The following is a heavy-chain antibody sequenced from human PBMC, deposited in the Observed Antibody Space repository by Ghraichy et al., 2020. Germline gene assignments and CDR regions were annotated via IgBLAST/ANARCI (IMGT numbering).Heavy chain of an antibody. J-gene: IGHJ4*02. CDR1: GFTFSSFS. D-gene: IGHD1-26*01. CDR3: AGDSVASIDYFDY. CDR2: ISRSGTDI. V-gene: IGHV3-21*01. Sequence: GGSLRLSCQGSGFTFSSFSMNWIRQAPGKGLELVSSISRSGTDIDYADSVRGRFTISRDNAKNSLSLQMNSLRAEDTAVDYCAGDSVASIDYFDYWGQGTMVTVAS.